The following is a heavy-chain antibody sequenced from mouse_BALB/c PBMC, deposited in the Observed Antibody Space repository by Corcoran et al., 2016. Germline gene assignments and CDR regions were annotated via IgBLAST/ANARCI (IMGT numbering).Heavy chain of an antibody. J-gene: IGHJ3*01. D-gene: IGHD2-10*02. Sequence: QVQLQQSGPELVKPGASVKISCKASGYAFRSSWMNWVKQRPGQGLEWIGRIYPGDGDTNYNGKFKGKATLTADKSSSTAYMQLSSLTSVDSAVYFCAREYGNPWFAYWGQGTLVTVSA. CDR1: GYAFRSSW. CDR3: AREYGNPWFAY. V-gene: IGHV1-82*01. CDR2: IYPGDGDT.